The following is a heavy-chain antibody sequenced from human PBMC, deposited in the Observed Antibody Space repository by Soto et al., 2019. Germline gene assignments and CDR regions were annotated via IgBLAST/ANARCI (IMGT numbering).Heavy chain of an antibody. D-gene: IGHD3-22*01. CDR1: GFTFIAYG. J-gene: IGHJ4*02. CDR2: ISHDGTNK. Sequence: PGGSLRLSCAASGFTFIAYGMHWVRQAPGKGLEWVAAISHDGTNKNYGDSVKGRFTISRDNSKKTLYLQMNSLRPEDTALYYCAKDEYYYSRSGYYIFDSWGQGTLVTVSS. CDR3: AKDEYYYSRSGYYIFDS. V-gene: IGHV3-30*18.